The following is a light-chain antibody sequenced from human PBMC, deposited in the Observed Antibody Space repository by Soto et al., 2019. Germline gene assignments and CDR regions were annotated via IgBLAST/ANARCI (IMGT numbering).Light chain of an antibody. CDR3: QLYLKSPLIYT. J-gene: IGKJ2*01. CDR1: QSVSSTS. V-gene: IGKV3-20*01. CDR2: GAS. Sequence: EIVLTQSPGTLSLSPGERATLSCRASQSVSSTSLAWYQHKLGQAPRLLISGASSRATGIPDRFSGSGSGTDFTLTINRLEPVDFAVYYCQLYLKSPLIYTFGQGTKLEIK.